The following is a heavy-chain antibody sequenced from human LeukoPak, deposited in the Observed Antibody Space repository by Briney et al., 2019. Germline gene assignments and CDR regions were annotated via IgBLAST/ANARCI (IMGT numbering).Heavy chain of an antibody. Sequence: GGSLRLSCVASGLIFSDAWMNWVRQAPGKGLEWVGRIKSKVDGGTVDYAAPVKGRFTISRDDSKSTLYLQLNSLKTEDSAVYYCATSYDMGWLIGYWGQGTLVTVSS. CDR2: IKSKVDGGTV. CDR3: ATSYDMGWLIGY. D-gene: IGHD3/OR15-3a*01. J-gene: IGHJ4*02. V-gene: IGHV3-15*07. CDR1: GLIFSDAW.